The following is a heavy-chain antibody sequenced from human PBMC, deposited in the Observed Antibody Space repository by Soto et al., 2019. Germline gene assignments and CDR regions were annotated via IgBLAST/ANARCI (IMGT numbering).Heavy chain of an antibody. CDR3: ARDGSNCTDGICFHYFDY. CDR2: IVPLFGTE. D-gene: IGHD2-8*01. J-gene: IGHJ4*02. CDR1: GVTLTRYA. V-gene: IGHV1-69*06. Sequence: SVKVSCKASGVTLTRYAVSGVRQAPGQGPEWMGRIVPLFGTEKSAQKFQGRIKMTADKSTNTAYLELTSLTSEDTAVYFCARDGSNCTDGICFHYFDYWGQGTLVTVSS.